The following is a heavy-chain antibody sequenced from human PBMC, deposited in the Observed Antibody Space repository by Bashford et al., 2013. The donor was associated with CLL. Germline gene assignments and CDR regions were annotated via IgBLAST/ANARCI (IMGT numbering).Heavy chain of an antibody. J-gene: IGHJ4*02. CDR2: TYYRSKWYN. CDR1: GDSVSSNSAA. V-gene: IGHV6-1*01. Sequence: SQTLSLTCAISGDSVSSNSAAWNWIRQSPSRGLEWLGRTYYRSKWYNDYAVSVKSRITINPDTSKNQFSLQLNSVTPEDTAVYYCARDRYYDFWSGYYIFDYWGQGTLVTVSS. D-gene: IGHD3-3*01. CDR3: ARDRYYDFWSGYYIFDY.